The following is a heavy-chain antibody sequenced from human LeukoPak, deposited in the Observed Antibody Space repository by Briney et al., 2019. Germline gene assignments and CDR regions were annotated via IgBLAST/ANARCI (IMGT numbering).Heavy chain of an antibody. J-gene: IGHJ4*02. V-gene: IGHV3-7*01. CDR1: GFTFSSYW. CDR2: IKQEGSEK. CDR3: ARVQSSTYYDFWSGYSPYYFDY. D-gene: IGHD3-3*01. Sequence: PGGSLRLSCAASGFTFSSYWMSWVRQAPGKGLEWVANIKQEGSEKYYGDSVKGRCTISRDNAKNPLYLQMNSLRAEDTAVYYCARVQSSTYYDFWSGYSPYYFDYWGQGTLVTVSS.